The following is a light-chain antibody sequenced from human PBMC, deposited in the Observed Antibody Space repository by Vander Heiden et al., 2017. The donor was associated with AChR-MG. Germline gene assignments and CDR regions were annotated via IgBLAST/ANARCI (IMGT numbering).Light chain of an antibody. V-gene: IGKV3-11*01. J-gene: IGKJ5*01. CDR3: QQRSNWPPIT. Sequence: EIVLTQSPATLSFSPGQRATLSCRASQRVSSYLAWYQQKPGQATRLLIYDAANRATGIPARFSGSGSGTDFTLTISSLEPEDFAVYYCQQRSNWPPITFGRGTRLEIK. CDR1: QRVSSY. CDR2: DAA.